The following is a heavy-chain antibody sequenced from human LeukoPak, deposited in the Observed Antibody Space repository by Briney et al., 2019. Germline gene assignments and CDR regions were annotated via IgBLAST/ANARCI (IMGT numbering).Heavy chain of an antibody. D-gene: IGHD2-8*01. CDR1: GFTFSSYA. CDR3: AKDSWAGNGIYDPFDI. V-gene: IGHV3-23*01. Sequence: QPGGSLRLSCAASGFTFSSYAMHWVRQAPGKGLEWVAVDGGGGNRYYTDSVKGRFTISRDDLKSTLSLQMNSLRPEDTAIYYCAKDSWAGNGIYDPFDIWGQGTMVAVSS. CDR2: DGGGGNR. J-gene: IGHJ3*02.